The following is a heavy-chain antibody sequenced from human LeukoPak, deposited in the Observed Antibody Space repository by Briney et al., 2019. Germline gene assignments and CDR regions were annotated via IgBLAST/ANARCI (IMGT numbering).Heavy chain of an antibody. CDR1: GFTFSSYS. D-gene: IGHD3-9*01. CDR3: ARGGFDWLLFNYYYYMDV. Sequence: GGSLRLSCAASGFTFSSYSMDWVRQAPGMGLEWVSSITSSSSYIYYADSVKGRFTISRDNAKNSLYLQMNSLRAEDTAVYYCARGGFDWLLFNYYYYMDVWGKGTTVTISS. J-gene: IGHJ6*03. V-gene: IGHV3-21*01. CDR2: ITSSSSYI.